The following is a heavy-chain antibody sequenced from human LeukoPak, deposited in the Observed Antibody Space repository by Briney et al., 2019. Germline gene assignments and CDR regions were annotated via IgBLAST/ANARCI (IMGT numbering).Heavy chain of an antibody. CDR3: ARGHYDFWSGYYPYFDY. V-gene: IGHV4-34*01. CDR2: INHSGST. CDR1: GGSFSGYY. D-gene: IGHD3-3*01. Sequence: PSEALSLTCAVYGGSFSGYYWSWIRQPPGKGLEWIGEINHSGSTNYNPSLKSRVTISVDTSKNQFSLKLSSVTAADTAVYYCARGHYDFWSGYYPYFDYWGQGTLVTVSS. J-gene: IGHJ4*02.